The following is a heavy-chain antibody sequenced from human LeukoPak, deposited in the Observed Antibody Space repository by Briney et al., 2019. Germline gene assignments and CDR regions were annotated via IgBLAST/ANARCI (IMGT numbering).Heavy chain of an antibody. CDR1: GFTFSSYS. CDR3: AKAPSRIFGVVTEGGLEYFDY. Sequence: PGGSLRLSCAASGFTFSSYSMNWVRQAPGKGLEWVSYISSSSSTIYYADSVKGRFTISRDNAKNTLYLQMNSLRAEDTAVYYCAKAPSRIFGVVTEGGLEYFDYWGQGTLVTVSS. CDR2: ISSSSSTI. J-gene: IGHJ4*02. D-gene: IGHD3-3*02. V-gene: IGHV3-48*01.